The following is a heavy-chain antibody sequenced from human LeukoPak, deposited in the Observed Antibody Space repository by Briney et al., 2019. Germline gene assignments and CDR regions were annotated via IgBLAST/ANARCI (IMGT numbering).Heavy chain of an antibody. D-gene: IGHD6-13*01. CDR3: ARGGYSTSWAAFDI. CDR2: IYYSGRT. J-gene: IGHJ3*02. V-gene: IGHV4-30-4*01. CDR1: GGSISSGDNY. Sequence: SETLSLTCTVSGGSISSGDNYWGWIRRPPGKGLEWIGYIYYSGRTYYNPSLKSRVTISVDTSKNQFSLKLRSVTASDTAVYSCARGGYSTSWAAFDIWGQGTMVTVSS.